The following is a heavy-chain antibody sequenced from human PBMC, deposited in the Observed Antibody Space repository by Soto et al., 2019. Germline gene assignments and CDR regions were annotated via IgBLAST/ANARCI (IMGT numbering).Heavy chain of an antibody. V-gene: IGHV1-69*06. CDR1: GGTLSDHG. Sequence: QVQLEQSGAEVKKPGSSMKVSCKASGGTLSDHGVAWLRQAPGQGLEWMGGTIPVFNTAKYAQKFQGRVTVTADKFTNIAYMELSSLRSEDTAFHFCARGVYGSGNYYTGPSAFDIWGQGTMVIVSS. J-gene: IGHJ3*02. D-gene: IGHD3-10*01. CDR2: TIPVFNTA. CDR3: ARGVYGSGNYYTGPSAFDI.